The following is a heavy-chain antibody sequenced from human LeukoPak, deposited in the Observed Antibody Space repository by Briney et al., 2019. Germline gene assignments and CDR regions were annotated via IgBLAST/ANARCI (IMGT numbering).Heavy chain of an antibody. V-gene: IGHV3-66*02. CDR3: ARDLGGSCGGDCFSSYGMDV. Sequence: GGSMSLSCAASGLTVSSHYMSWVRQAPGKGLEWVSLIYSDGTSYYVDSVKGRFTISRDNSKNILYLQMNSLRAEDTAVYYCARDLGGSCGGDCFSSYGMDVWGQGTTVTVSS. CDR2: IYSDGTS. D-gene: IGHD2-21*02. CDR1: GLTVSSHY. J-gene: IGHJ6*02.